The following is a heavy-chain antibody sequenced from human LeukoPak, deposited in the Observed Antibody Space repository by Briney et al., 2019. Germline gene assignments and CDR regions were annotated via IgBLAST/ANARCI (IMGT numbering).Heavy chain of an antibody. CDR1: GFTFSSYA. D-gene: IGHD3-10*01. CDR2: IIPILGMA. V-gene: IGHV1-69*04. Sequence: PGGSLGLSCAASGFTFSSYAISWVRQAPGQGLEWMGRIIPILGMANYAQKFQGRVTITADKSTSTAYMELSSLRSEDTAVYYCARGFHRLYGSGSYYNREFDYWGQGTLVTVSS. J-gene: IGHJ4*02. CDR3: ARGFHRLYGSGSYYNREFDY.